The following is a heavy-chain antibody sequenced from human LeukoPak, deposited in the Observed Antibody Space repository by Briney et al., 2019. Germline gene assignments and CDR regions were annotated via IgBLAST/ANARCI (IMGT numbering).Heavy chain of an antibody. Sequence: ASVKVSCKASGYPFTAYYIHWVRQAPGQGLEWMGWISPYNGATKYAQKFQGRVTMIMDTSITTAYMELSRLMSDDTAVYYCARDLFDHYDSSAYYIDAFDLWGQGTMVTVSS. D-gene: IGHD3-22*01. CDR1: GYPFTAYY. V-gene: IGHV1-2*02. CDR2: ISPYNGAT. CDR3: ARDLFDHYDSSAYYIDAFDL. J-gene: IGHJ3*01.